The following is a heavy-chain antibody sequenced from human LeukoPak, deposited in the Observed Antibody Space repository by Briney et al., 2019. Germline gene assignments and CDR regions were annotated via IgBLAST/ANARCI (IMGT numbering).Heavy chain of an antibody. Sequence: GGSLRLSCAASGFTFSSYGMHWVRQAPGKGLEWVAVISYDGGNKYYADSVKGRFTISRDNSKNTLYLQMNSLRAEDTAVYYCAREVYDFWRKGYYFDYWGQGTLVTVSS. D-gene: IGHD3-3*01. CDR3: AREVYDFWRKGYYFDY. CDR1: GFTFSSYG. J-gene: IGHJ4*02. CDR2: ISYDGGNK. V-gene: IGHV3-30*03.